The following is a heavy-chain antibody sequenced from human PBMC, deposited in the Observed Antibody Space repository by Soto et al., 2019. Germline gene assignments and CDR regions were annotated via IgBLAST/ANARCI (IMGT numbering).Heavy chain of an antibody. J-gene: IGHJ6*03. CDR3: ARPTRPYGSGYYYYYMDV. D-gene: IGHD4-17*01. Sequence: QVQLVQSGAEVKKPGASVKVSCKASGYTFTSYGISWVRQAPGQGLEWMGWISAYNGNTNYAQKLQGRVTMTTDTSTSTAYMELRSLRSDDTAVYYCARPTRPYGSGYYYYYMDVWGKGTTVTVSS. CDR1: GYTFTSYG. V-gene: IGHV1-18*01. CDR2: ISAYNGNT.